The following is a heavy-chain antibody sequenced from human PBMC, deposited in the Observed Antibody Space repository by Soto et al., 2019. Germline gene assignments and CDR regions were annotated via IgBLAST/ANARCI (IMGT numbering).Heavy chain of an antibody. CDR1: GFTFSSYA. D-gene: IGHD2-8*01. CDR2: ISGSGGST. Sequence: PGGSLRLSCAASGFTFSSYAMSWVRQAPGKGLEWVSAISGSGGSTYYADSVKGRFTISRDNSKNTLYLQMNSLSAEDTAVYYGAKQGYCTNGVCYLSYYYYGMDVWGQGTTVTVSS. V-gene: IGHV3-23*01. J-gene: IGHJ6*02. CDR3: AKQGYCTNGVCYLSYYYYGMDV.